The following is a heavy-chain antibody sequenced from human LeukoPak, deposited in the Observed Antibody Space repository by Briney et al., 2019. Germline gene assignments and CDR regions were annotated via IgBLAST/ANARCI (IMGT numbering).Heavy chain of an antibody. Sequence: GGSLRLSCAASGFTFSTYSVKWVRQAPGKGLEWVSYISDSSAMYYADSVRGRFTISRENDKNSLFLQMNSLRAEDTAVYYCARDGGYSGYDADCWGQGTLVTVSS. CDR3: ARDGGYSGYDADC. CDR2: ISDSSAM. V-gene: IGHV3-48*01. J-gene: IGHJ4*02. CDR1: GFTFSTYS. D-gene: IGHD5-12*01.